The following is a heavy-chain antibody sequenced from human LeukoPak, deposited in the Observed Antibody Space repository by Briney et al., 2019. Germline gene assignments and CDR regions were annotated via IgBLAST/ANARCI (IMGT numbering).Heavy chain of an antibody. J-gene: IGHJ3*02. V-gene: IGHV4-34*01. D-gene: IGHD3-16*01. CDR2: INHSGST. Sequence: SETLSLTCAVYGGSFSGHYWSWIRQPPGTGLEWIGEINHSGSTNYNPSLKSRVTLSVGTSKNQFSLKLSSVTAADTAAYYCARWWEFGGVSPIWGQGTMVTVSS. CDR3: ARWWEFGGVSPI. CDR1: GGSFSGHY.